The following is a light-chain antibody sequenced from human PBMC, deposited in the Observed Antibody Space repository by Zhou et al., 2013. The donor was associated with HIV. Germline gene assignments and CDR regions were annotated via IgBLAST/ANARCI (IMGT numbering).Light chain of an antibody. Sequence: EIVMTQSPATLSVSPGERATLSCRASQSVSTKLAWYQQQPGQAPRLLIYGASTRVTGIPARFSGSGSGTEFTLTISSLQSEDFAVYYCQQYGSSPWTFGQGTKVEIK. CDR2: GAS. V-gene: IGKV3-15*01. CDR1: QSVSTK. CDR3: QQYGSSPWT. J-gene: IGKJ1*01.